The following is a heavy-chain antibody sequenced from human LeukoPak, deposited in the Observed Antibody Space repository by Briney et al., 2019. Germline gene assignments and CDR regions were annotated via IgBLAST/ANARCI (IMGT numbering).Heavy chain of an antibody. CDR3: AKDLSGISSTGRTCDY. CDR1: GFTFSTYA. J-gene: IGHJ4*02. CDR2: ISGSGVST. V-gene: IGHV3-23*01. D-gene: IGHD1-1*01. Sequence: GGSLRLSCAASGFTFSTYAMSWVRQAPGKGLEWVSAISGSGVSTYYADSVKGRFTISRDNSKNTLYLQMNSLRAEDTAVYYCAKDLSGISSTGRTCDYWGQGTVVSVSS.